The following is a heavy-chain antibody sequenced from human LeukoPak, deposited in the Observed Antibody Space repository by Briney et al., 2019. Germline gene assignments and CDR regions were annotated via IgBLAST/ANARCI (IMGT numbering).Heavy chain of an antibody. Sequence: GESLKISCKGSGYRFTDYWIGWVRQMAGKGLEWMGIIWPGDSNTRYSPSFQGQVTISADRSISTAYLQWNSLKASDTAMYYCARHVTTVTTSWFDPWGQGTLVTVSS. J-gene: IGHJ5*02. CDR1: GYRFTDYW. CDR3: ARHVTTVTTSWFDP. V-gene: IGHV5-51*01. D-gene: IGHD4-11*01. CDR2: IWPGDSNT.